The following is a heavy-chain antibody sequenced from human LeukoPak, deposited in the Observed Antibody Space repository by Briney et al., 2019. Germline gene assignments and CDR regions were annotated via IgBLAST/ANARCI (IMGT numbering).Heavy chain of an antibody. CDR2: INYDGTTT. V-gene: IGHV3-74*01. Sequence: GGSLRLSCAASGFTFSNYWTHWVRQAPGKGLVWVSRINYDGTTTGYADSVKGRFTITRDNAKNTLYLQMNSLRAEDTAVYYCARRDVFDIWGQGTMVTVSS. J-gene: IGHJ3*02. CDR3: ARRDVFDI. CDR1: GFTFSNYW.